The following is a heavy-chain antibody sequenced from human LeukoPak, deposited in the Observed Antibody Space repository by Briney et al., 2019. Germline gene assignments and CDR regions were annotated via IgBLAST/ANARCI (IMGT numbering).Heavy chain of an antibody. V-gene: IGHV4-61*01. Sequence: PSETLSLTCTVSGDSVSSGSYYWSWIRQPPGKGLEWIAYIYYSGSTNYNPSLKNRVTISVDTSKNQFSLKLTSVTAADTAVYYCARSLITVAGATAGFDFWGQGTLVTVSS. CDR1: GDSVSSGSYY. D-gene: IGHD6-19*01. J-gene: IGHJ4*02. CDR3: ARSLITVAGATAGFDF. CDR2: IYYSGST.